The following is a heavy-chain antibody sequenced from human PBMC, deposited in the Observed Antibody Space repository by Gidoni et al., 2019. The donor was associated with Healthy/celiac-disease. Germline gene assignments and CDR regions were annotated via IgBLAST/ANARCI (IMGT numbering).Heavy chain of an antibody. J-gene: IGHJ4*02. V-gene: IGHV4-31*03. Sequence: QVQLQQSGPGLVKPSQTLSLTCTVSGCSISSRGYYWSWLRQYTGKGLEWIGYIYYSGSTYYNPSLKSRVTISVDTSKNKFSLNLSSVTAADTAVYYCARVKTAVLRYFDWLSGGWYVDYWGQGTLVTVSS. CDR1: GCSISSRGYY. CDR2: IYYSGST. D-gene: IGHD3-9*01. CDR3: ARVKTAVLRYFDWLSGGWYVDY.